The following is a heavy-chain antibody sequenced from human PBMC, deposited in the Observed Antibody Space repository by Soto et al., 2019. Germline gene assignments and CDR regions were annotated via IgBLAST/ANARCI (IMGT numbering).Heavy chain of an antibody. Sequence: GASVKVSCKASGGTFSSYAISWVRQAPGQGLEWMGWINAGNGNTKYSQKFQGRVTITRDTSASTAYMELSSLRSEDTAVYYCASKPWQSRLVRSRDYWGQGTLVTVSS. D-gene: IGHD6-6*01. CDR2: INAGNGNT. V-gene: IGHV1-3*01. CDR1: GGTFSSYA. J-gene: IGHJ4*02. CDR3: ASKPWQSRLVRSRDY.